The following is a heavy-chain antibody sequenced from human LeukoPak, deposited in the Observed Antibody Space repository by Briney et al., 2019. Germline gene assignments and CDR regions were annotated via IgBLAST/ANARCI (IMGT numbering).Heavy chain of an antibody. V-gene: IGHV3-66*01. J-gene: IGHJ5*02. CDR2: IYSGGST. CDR3: ARVWFDP. CDR1: GFTFSSYA. Sequence: GGSLRLSCAASGFTFSSYAMSWVRQAPGKGLEWVSVIYSGGSTYYADSVKGRFTISRDNSKNTLYLQMNSLRAEDTAVYYCARVWFDPWGQGTLVTVSS.